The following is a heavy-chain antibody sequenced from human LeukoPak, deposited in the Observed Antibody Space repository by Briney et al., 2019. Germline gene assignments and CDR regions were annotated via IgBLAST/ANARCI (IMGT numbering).Heavy chain of an antibody. CDR3: AKVGYNFGYRGNFDY. CDR2: ISSSGTYT. CDR1: GLYFSDYY. D-gene: IGHD5-18*01. V-gene: IGHV3-11*06. Sequence: AGGSLRLSCAASGLYFSDYYMTWIRQAPGKGLEWVSYISSSGTYTNYADSVKGRFTISRDNAKKSLYLQMNSLSAEDTAVYYCAKVGYNFGYRGNFDYWGQGTLVTVSS. J-gene: IGHJ4*02.